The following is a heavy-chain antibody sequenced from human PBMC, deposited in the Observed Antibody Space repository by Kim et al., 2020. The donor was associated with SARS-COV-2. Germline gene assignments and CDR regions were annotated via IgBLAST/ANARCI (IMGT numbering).Heavy chain of an antibody. Sequence: YADSVKGRFTISRDNSKNTLYLQMNSLRAEDTAVYYCARDVRTTTGGMDVWGQGTTVTVSS. V-gene: IGHV3-33*01. J-gene: IGHJ6*02. CDR3: ARDVRTTTGGMDV. D-gene: IGHD4-17*01.